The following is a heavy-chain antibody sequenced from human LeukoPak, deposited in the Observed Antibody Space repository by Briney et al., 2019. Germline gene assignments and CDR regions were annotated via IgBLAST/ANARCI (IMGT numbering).Heavy chain of an antibody. CDR3: ASSTAVAGDYYFDY. Sequence: SVKVSCKASGGTFSSYAVSWVRQAPGQGLEWMGGIIPIFGTANYAQKFQGRVTITADESTSTAYMELSSLRSEDTAVYYCASSTAVAGDYYFDYWGQGTLVTVSS. D-gene: IGHD6-19*01. V-gene: IGHV1-69*01. J-gene: IGHJ4*02. CDR2: IIPIFGTA. CDR1: GGTFSSYA.